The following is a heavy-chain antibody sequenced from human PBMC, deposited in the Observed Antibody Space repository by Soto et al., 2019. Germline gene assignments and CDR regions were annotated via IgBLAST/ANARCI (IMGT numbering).Heavy chain of an antibody. J-gene: IGHJ5*02. V-gene: IGHV4-31*03. Sequence: KTSETLSLTCTVSGGSISSGGYYWSWIRQHPGKGLEWIGYIYYSGSTYYNPSLKSRVTISVDTSKNQFSLKLSSVTAADTAVYYCAREVSCSGGSCYSGALTGDSHWFDPWGQGTLVTVSS. CDR3: AREVSCSGGSCYSGALTGDSHWFDP. CDR2: IYYSGST. CDR1: GGSISSGGYY. D-gene: IGHD2-15*01.